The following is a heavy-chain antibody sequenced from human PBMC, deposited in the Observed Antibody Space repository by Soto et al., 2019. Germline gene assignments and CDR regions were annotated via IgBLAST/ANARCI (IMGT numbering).Heavy chain of an antibody. J-gene: IGHJ4*02. D-gene: IGHD2-21*01. Sequence: PSETLSLTCTVSGGSVSSGSYYWSWIRQPPGKGLEWIGYIYYSGSTNFNPSLKSRVTISVDTSKNQFSLKLSSVTAADTAVYYCARVKKSRSYPHDYWGQGTLVTVSS. CDR2: IYYSGST. V-gene: IGHV4-61*01. CDR3: ARVKKSRSYPHDY. CDR1: GGSVSSGSYY.